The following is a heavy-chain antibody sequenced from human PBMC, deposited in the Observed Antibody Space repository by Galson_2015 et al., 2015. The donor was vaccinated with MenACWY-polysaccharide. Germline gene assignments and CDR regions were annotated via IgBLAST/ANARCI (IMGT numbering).Heavy chain of an antibody. CDR1: GFTVSSNY. V-gene: IGHV3-66*01. D-gene: IGHD6-13*01. CDR2: IYSGGST. Sequence: SLRLSCAASGFTVSSNYMTWVRQAPGKGLEWVSVIYSGGSTYYADSVKGRFTISRDNSKNTLYLQMNSLRAEDTAVYYCARDSLAVAGRDHWGQGTLVTVSS. CDR3: ARDSLAVAGRDH. J-gene: IGHJ4*02.